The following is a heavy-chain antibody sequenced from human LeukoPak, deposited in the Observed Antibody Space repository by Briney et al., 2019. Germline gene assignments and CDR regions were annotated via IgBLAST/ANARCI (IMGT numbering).Heavy chain of an antibody. J-gene: IGHJ4*02. CDR3: AKVKGIAVWSPFSDY. CDR2: VSGSGGST. CDR1: GITFSSYA. D-gene: IGHD6-19*01. V-gene: IGHV3-23*01. Sequence: GGSLRLSCAASGITFSSYAMSWVRQAPGKGLEWVSAVSGSGGSTYYADSVKGRFTISRDNSKNTLYLQMNSLRAEDTAVYYCAKVKGIAVWSPFSDYWGQGTLVTVSS.